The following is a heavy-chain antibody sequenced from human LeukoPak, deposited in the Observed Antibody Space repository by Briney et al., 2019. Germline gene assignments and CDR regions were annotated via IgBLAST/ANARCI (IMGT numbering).Heavy chain of an antibody. D-gene: IGHD2-21*01. CDR1: GGSISSYY. CDR2: IYYSGST. CDR3: ASPPCG. J-gene: IGHJ4*02. V-gene: IGHV4-59*08. Sequence: SETLSLTCTVSGGSISSYYCSWIRQPPGKGLEWIGIIYYSGSTNYNPSLKSQVTISVDTSKNQFSLKLSTVTAADTAMYYCASPPCGWGQGRLVTVS.